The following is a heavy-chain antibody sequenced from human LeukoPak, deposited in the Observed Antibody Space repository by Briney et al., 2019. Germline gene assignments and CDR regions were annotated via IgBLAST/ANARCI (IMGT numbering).Heavy chain of an antibody. D-gene: IGHD4-17*01. J-gene: IGHJ5*02. CDR2: IKKTGSET. V-gene: IGHV3-7*01. CDR3: ASDYGRFDP. CDR1: GFTFSHFW. Sequence: PGGSLRLSCAASGFTFSHFWMSWVRQAPGKGLEWVAYIKKTGSETYYVDSVKGRFTITRDNTRNSLFLQMYSLRAEDTAVYYCASDYGRFDPWGQGTLVTVSS.